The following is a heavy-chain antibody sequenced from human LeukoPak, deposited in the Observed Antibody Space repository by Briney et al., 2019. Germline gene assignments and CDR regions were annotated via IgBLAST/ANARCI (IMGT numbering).Heavy chain of an antibody. CDR1: GFTFSSYA. D-gene: IGHD2-2*01. J-gene: IGHJ2*01. Sequence: GGSLRLSCAASGFTFSSYAMSWVRQAPGKGLEWVSAIGGSSGSTYYADSVKGRFTISRDSSKNTLYLQMNSLRAEDTAVYYCAKGLICSSTSCSSGRYFDLWGRGTLVTVSS. V-gene: IGHV3-23*01. CDR3: AKGLICSSTSCSSGRYFDL. CDR2: IGGSSGST.